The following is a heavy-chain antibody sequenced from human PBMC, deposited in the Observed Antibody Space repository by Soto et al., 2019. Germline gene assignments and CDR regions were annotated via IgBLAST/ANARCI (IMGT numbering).Heavy chain of an antibody. CDR2: INPNSGDT. D-gene: IGHD2-21*02. CDR1: GYTFTRYY. CDR3: ARQLAYCGGDCYTEPVDC. J-gene: IGHJ4*01. V-gene: IGHV1-2*02. Sequence: ASVKVSCKTSGYTFTRYYIHWVRQAPGQGLEWMGWINPNSGDTKYAQRFQGRVTMTKDTSITRAYMELTRLRSDDTAVYFCARQLAYCGGDCYTEPVDCWGQGPLVTVSS.